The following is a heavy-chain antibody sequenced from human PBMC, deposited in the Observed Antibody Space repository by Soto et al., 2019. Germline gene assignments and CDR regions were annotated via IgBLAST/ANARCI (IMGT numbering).Heavy chain of an antibody. J-gene: IGHJ5*02. D-gene: IGHD3-10*01. V-gene: IGHV3-23*01. CDR3: AKTFFSGSGSYRGWFGP. CDR1: GFMFSSYA. CDR2: ISGSGDNT. Sequence: GGSLRLSCAASGFMFSSYAMTWVRQAPGKGLEWVSVISGSGDNTYYADSVKGRFTISRDGSKDTLYLQMNSLRADDTAVYYCAKTFFSGSGSYRGWFGPWGQGTQVTVSS.